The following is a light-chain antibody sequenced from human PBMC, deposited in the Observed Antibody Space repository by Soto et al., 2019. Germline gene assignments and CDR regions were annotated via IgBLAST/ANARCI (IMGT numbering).Light chain of an antibody. CDR1: SSNIGAGYD. CDR3: AAWDDSLNGLV. J-gene: IGLJ2*01. V-gene: IGLV1-40*01. CDR2: GNN. Sequence: QSVLTQPPSVSGAPGQRVTISCTGNSSNIGAGYDVHWYQQLPGTAPKLLIYGNNNRPSGVPDRFSGSKSGTSASLAISGLQSEDEADYYCAAWDDSLNGLVFGGGTKVTVL.